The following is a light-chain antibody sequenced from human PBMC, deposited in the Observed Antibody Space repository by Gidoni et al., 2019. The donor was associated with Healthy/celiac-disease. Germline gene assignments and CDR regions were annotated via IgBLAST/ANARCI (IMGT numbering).Light chain of an antibody. CDR3: QQSYSTPRALT. J-gene: IGKJ4*01. CDR2: AAS. V-gene: IGKV1-39*01. CDR1: QSISSY. Sequence: DIQMTQSPSSLSASVGDRVTITRRASQSISSYLNWYQQKPGIAPQLLIYAASILQSGVPSRFSCSGSGTDFTLTISSLQPEDFATYYCQQSYSTPRALTFGGGTKVEIK.